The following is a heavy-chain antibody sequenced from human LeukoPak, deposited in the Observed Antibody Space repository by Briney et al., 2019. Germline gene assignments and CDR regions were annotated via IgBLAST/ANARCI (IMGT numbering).Heavy chain of an antibody. J-gene: IGHJ4*02. D-gene: IGHD6-19*01. Sequence: QPGRSLRLSCTASGFTFGDYAMSWVRQAPGKGLEWGGFIRSKAYGGTTEYAASVKGRFTISRDDSKSIAYLQMNSLKTEDTAVYYCTRGPSSGWYYFDHWGQGTLVTVSS. CDR2: IRSKAYGGTT. CDR3: TRGPSSGWYYFDH. V-gene: IGHV3-49*04. CDR1: GFTFGDYA.